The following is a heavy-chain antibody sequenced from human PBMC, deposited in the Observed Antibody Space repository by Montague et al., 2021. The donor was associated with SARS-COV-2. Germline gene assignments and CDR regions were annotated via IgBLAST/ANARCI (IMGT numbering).Heavy chain of an antibody. D-gene: IGHD6-13*01. CDR2: INHSGGT. Sequence: SETLSLTCAVSGGSISSSNWWCCLLQPPGKGVVWFVGINHSGGTTYNPSLINRRDISVDKTKNQLSLTLISVTAADTAVDYCAREEAAVVRYYYGMDVWGQGTTVTVSS. J-gene: IGHJ6*02. CDR1: GGSISSSNW. V-gene: IGHV4-4*02. CDR3: AREEAAVVRYYYGMDV.